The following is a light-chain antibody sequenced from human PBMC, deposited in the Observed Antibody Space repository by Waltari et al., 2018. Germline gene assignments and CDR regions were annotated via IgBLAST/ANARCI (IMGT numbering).Light chain of an antibody. CDR1: SSDDGSHKF. CDR2: EDS. J-gene: IGLJ3*02. V-gene: IGLV2-23*01. CDR3: CSFAGSSTWV. Sequence: QSALTQPASVSGSPGQSITIPCPGTSSDDGSHKFVSWYQQHPGKAPKLMVYEDSKRPSGVSNRFSGSKSGNTASLTISGLQAEDEADYYCCSFAGSSTWVFGGGTKVTVL.